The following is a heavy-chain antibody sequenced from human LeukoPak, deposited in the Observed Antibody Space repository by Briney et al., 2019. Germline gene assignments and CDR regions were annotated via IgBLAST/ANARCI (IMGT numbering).Heavy chain of an antibody. CDR1: GFTFSSYG. CDR3: AKEGLRKLDY. D-gene: IGHD3-16*01. CDR2: IWYDGSNK. Sequence: GRSLRLPCAASGFTFSSYGMHWVRQAPGKGLEWVAVIWYDGSNKYYADSVKGRFTISRDNSKNTLYLQMNSLRAEDTAVYYCAKEGLRKLDYWGQGTLVTVSS. J-gene: IGHJ4*02. V-gene: IGHV3-33*06.